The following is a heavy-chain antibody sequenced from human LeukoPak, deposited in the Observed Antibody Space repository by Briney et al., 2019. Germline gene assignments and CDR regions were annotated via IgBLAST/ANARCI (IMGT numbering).Heavy chain of an antibody. CDR1: GFTFSSYG. Sequence: GGSLRLSCAASGFTFSSYGMHWVRQAPGKGLEWVAFIRYDGSNKYYADSVKGRFTISRDNSKNTLYLQMNSLRAEDTAVYYCANGVGAVAGTSNYGMDVWGQGTTVTVSS. CDR2: IRYDGSNK. V-gene: IGHV3-30*02. D-gene: IGHD6-19*01. J-gene: IGHJ6*02. CDR3: ANGVGAVAGTSNYGMDV.